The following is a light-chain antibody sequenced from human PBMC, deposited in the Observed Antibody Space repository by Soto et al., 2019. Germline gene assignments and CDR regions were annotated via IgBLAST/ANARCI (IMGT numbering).Light chain of an antibody. V-gene: IGKV3-15*01. CDR3: QQYNNWRVT. CDR2: GAS. Sequence: EIVMTQSPGTLSASPGERATLSCRASQSLGSNLAWYQQKPGQAPRLLIYGASTRATGIPARFSGSGSGTEFTLTISSLQSEDFAVYYCQQYNNWRVTFGQGTKVDIK. J-gene: IGKJ1*01. CDR1: QSLGSN.